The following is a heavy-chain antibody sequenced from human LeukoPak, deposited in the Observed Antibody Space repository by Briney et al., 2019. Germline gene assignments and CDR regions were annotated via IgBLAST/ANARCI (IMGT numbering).Heavy chain of an antibody. V-gene: IGHV1-2*02. J-gene: IGHJ4*02. CDR1: GYMFTTYY. Sequence: ASVKVSCKTSGYMFTTYYPHWVRQAPGQGLEWMGWINPHSGGTNYAQKFQGRVTMTRDTSISTAYMELSRLRSDDTAVYYCAREGSGSYGSDYWGQGTLVTVSS. D-gene: IGHD1-26*01. CDR2: INPHSGGT. CDR3: AREGSGSYGSDY.